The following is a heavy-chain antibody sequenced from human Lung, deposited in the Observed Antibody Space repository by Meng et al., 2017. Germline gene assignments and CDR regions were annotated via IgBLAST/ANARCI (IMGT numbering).Heavy chain of an antibody. CDR2: INHSGST. V-gene: IGHV4-34*01. D-gene: IGHD4-11*01. J-gene: IGHJ4*02. CDR3: ARGPTTMAHDFDY. Sequence: VQLHKGGAGLLKPSETLSLTCVVSGGSFSDSYWSWTRQPPGKGLEWIGEINHSGSTNYNPSLESRATISVDTSQNNLSLKLSSVTAADSAVYYCARGPTTMAHDFDYWGQGTLGTVSS. CDR1: GGSFSDSY.